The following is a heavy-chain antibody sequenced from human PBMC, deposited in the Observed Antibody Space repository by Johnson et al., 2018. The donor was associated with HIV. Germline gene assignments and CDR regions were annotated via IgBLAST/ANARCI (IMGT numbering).Heavy chain of an antibody. CDR2: ISSSGSTI. J-gene: IGHJ3*02. CDR1: GFTFSNAW. CDR3: ATDIVVVLALGGDAFDI. V-gene: IGHV3-11*04. Sequence: QVQLVESGGGLVKPGGSLRLSCAASGFTFSNAWMSWVRQAPGKGLEWVSYISSSGSTIYYADSVKGRFTISRDNAKNSLYLQMSSLRAEDTAVYYCATDIVVVLALGGDAFDIWGQGTMVIVSS. D-gene: IGHD2-2*01.